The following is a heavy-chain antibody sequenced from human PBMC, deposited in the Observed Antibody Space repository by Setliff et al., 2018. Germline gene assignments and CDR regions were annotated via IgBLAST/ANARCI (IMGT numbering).Heavy chain of an antibody. CDR1: GGSISSYY. CDR3: ARFLNPRDGYQSSPGFDF. CDR2: IDHSGNT. D-gene: IGHD5-12*01. Sequence: NPSETLSLTCTVSGGSISSYYWSWIRQPPGKGLEWIGEIDHSGNTNYNPSLKSRVTIFVDTSKNQFSLKLNSVTAADTAVYYCARFLNPRDGYQSSPGFDFWGQGTLVTVSS. V-gene: IGHV4-34*01. J-gene: IGHJ4*02.